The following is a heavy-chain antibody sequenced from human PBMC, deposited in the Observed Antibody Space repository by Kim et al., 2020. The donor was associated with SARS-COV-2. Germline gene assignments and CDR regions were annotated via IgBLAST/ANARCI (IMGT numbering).Heavy chain of an antibody. CDR1: GFTFSSYA. J-gene: IGHJ6*02. CDR2: ISGSGGST. D-gene: IGHD3-3*01. Sequence: GGSLRLSCAASGFTFSSYAMSWVRQAPGKGLEWVSAISGSGGSTYYADSVKGRFTISRDNYKNMLYLQMNNLRAEDTAVYYCGKDSAITIFGVAPIYYYGMDVWGQGTTVSVSS. CDR3: GKDSAITIFGVAPIYYYGMDV. V-gene: IGHV3-23*01.